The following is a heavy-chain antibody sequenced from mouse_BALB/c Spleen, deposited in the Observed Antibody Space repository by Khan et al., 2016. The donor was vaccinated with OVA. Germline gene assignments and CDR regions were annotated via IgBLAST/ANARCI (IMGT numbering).Heavy chain of an antibody. V-gene: IGHV9-3*02. CDR2: INPNTGEP. CDR3: ASDDYYGSAYRTLDHYALDY. J-gene: IGHJ4*01. CDR1: GYTFTDYG. Sequence: QIQLVQSGPELKKPGETIKISCKASGYTFTDYGMHWVKQAPGKGLKWMGWINPNTGEPTLAEECKGRFGYSLETSDRTAYLQINILNNEDTATYFCASDDYYGSAYRTLDHYALDYCGRGASFTVSS. D-gene: IGHD1-1*01.